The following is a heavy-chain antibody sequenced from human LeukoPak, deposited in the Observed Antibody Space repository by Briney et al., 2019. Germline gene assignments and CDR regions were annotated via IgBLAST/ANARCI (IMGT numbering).Heavy chain of an antibody. V-gene: IGHV1-2*06. CDR2: INPNTGVT. J-gene: IGHJ4*02. Sequence: ASVKVSCKASGYTFIGHYMHWVRRAPGQGLEWMGRINPNTGVTVYAQRFQGRVTMTRDTSISTAYMELSSLRSDDTAVYYCARTAARRFDYWGQGTLVTVSS. CDR3: ARTAARRFDY. D-gene: IGHD6-6*01. CDR1: GYTFIGHY.